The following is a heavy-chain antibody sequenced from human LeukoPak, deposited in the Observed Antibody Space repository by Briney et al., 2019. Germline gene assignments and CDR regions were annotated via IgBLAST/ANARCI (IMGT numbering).Heavy chain of an antibody. CDR1: GFTFTNYA. V-gene: IGHV3-20*04. Sequence: GGSLRLSCAASGFTFTNYAMSWVRQTPGKGLEWVSGINWNGGSTGYADSVEGRFTISRDNAKNSLYLQMNSLRAEDTAVYYCARSPATFDWFDPWGQGTLVTVSS. D-gene: IGHD5-24*01. CDR3: ARSPATFDWFDP. CDR2: INWNGGST. J-gene: IGHJ5*02.